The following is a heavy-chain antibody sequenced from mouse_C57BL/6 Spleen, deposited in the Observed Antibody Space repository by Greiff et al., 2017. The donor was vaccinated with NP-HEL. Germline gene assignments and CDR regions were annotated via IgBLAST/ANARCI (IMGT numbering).Heavy chain of an antibody. Sequence: QVQLQQPGAELVRPGSSVKLSCKASGYTFTSYWMHWVKQRPIQGLEWIGNIDPSDSETHYNQKFKDKATLTVDKSSSTAYMQLSSLTSEDSAVYYCARVGYDEDWFADWGQGTLVTVSA. CDR3: ARVGYDEDWFAD. V-gene: IGHV1-52*01. CDR1: GYTFTSYW. CDR2: IDPSDSET. D-gene: IGHD2-2*01. J-gene: IGHJ3*01.